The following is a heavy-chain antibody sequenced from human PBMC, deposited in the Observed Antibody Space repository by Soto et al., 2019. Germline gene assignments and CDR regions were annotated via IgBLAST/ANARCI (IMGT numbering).Heavy chain of an antibody. Sequence: QVQLVQSGAEVKKPGASVKVSCKASGYTFTSYAMHWVRQAPGQRLEWMGWINAGNGNTKYSQKFQGRVTITRDTSASTAYMELNSLRSEDTAVYYCARGVGSGLSDYWGQGTLVTVSS. J-gene: IGHJ4*02. D-gene: IGHD1-26*01. V-gene: IGHV1-3*01. CDR3: ARGVGSGLSDY. CDR1: GYTFTSYA. CDR2: INAGNGNT.